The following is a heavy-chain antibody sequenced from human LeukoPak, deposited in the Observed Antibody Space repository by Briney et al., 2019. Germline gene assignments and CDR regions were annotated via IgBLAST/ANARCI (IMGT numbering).Heavy chain of an antibody. CDR2: IYSNNTT. CDR1: GFTVSSNY. J-gene: IGHJ1*01. V-gene: IGHV3-53*01. Sequence: PGGSLRLSCAASGFTVSSNYMTWVRQAPGKGLEWVSVIYSNNTTFYADSVKGRFTISRDNAQNSMYLQMNSLRVEDTAVYYCTSWGDTTAEYFQRWGQGTLVTVSS. D-gene: IGHD2-21*02. CDR3: TSWGDTTAEYFQR.